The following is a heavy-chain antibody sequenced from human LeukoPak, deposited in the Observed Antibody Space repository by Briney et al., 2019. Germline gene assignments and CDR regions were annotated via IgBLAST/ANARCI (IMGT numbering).Heavy chain of an antibody. CDR2: IYPSDSDT. Sequence: GGSLKISCQGSGYNFNTYWIAWVRQMPGKGLEWMGIIYPSDSDTRYSPSFQGQVTISADKSISTAYLQWSSLKASDTAMYYCARLAASSFGIPDFDYWGQGTLVTVSS. D-gene: IGHD2-15*01. J-gene: IGHJ4*02. CDR3: ARLAASSFGIPDFDY. CDR1: GYNFNTYW. V-gene: IGHV5-51*06.